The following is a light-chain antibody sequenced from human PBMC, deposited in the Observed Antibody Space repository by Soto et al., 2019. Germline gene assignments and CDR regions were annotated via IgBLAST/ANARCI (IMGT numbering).Light chain of an antibody. CDR3: QQYNSYRT. CDR1: QTISSW. Sequence: DIQMTQSPSTLSGSVGDRVTITCRASQTISSWLAWYQQKPGKAPKLLIYAASNLQSGVPSRFSGSGSGTDFTLTISSLQPEDFATYYCQQYNSYRTFGQGTKVDIK. J-gene: IGKJ1*01. CDR2: AAS. V-gene: IGKV1-5*01.